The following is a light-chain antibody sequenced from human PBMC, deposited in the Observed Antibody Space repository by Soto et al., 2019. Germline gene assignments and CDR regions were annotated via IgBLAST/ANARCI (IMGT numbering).Light chain of an antibody. CDR2: AS. CDR1: QSVSDSY. CDR3: QHYGTSAL. Sequence: EIVLTQSPGTLSLSPGERATLSCRASQSVSDSYLAWYQQKTGQAPRLLIYASRRATGIPDRFSGSGSGTDFTLTISRLEPEAFAVYYCQHYGTSALFGPGTKVDIK. J-gene: IGKJ3*01. V-gene: IGKV3-20*01.